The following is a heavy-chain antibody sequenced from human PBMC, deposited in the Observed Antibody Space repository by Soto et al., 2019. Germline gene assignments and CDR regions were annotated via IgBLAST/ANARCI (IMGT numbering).Heavy chain of an antibody. Sequence: GASVKISCNGSGYRFSSYWIAWLRHMPEKGLEWMGIIYPGDSDTRYSPSFQGQVTMSVDKSNSTAYLHWSSLKASDTAMYYCARQGGNGAYYYYGMDVWGQGTTVTVSS. J-gene: IGHJ6*02. CDR3: ARQGGNGAYYYYGMDV. D-gene: IGHD2-15*01. CDR2: IYPGDSDT. V-gene: IGHV5-51*01. CDR1: GYRFSSYW.